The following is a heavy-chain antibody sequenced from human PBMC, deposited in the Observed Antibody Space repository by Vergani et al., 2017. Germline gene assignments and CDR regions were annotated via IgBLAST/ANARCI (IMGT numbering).Heavy chain of an antibody. Sequence: QLQLQESGPGLVKPSETLSLTCTVSGASISSSSYYWGWIRQPPGKGLEWIGSIYYSGSTYYNPSLKSRVTISVDTSKNQFSLNLSSVTAADTAVYYCANHGVLHSSGWYVPAQVGYWGQGTLVTVSS. V-gene: IGHV4-39*01. CDR1: GASISSSSYY. D-gene: IGHD6-19*01. CDR3: ANHGVLHSSGWYVPAQVGY. CDR2: IYYSGST. J-gene: IGHJ4*02.